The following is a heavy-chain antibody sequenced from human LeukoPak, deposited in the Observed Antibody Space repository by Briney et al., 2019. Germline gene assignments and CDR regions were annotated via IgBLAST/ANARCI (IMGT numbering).Heavy chain of an antibody. CDR3: AGDPRRCCSSTSCYSFPDGLGY. D-gene: IGHD2-2*01. V-gene: IGHV3-11*01. CDR2: ISSSGSTI. Sequence: KPGGSLRLSCAASGFTFSDYYMSWIRQAPGKGLEWVSYISSSGSTIYYADSVKGRFTISRDNAKNSLYLQMNSLRAEDTAVYYCAGDPRRCCSSTSCYSFPDGLGYWGQGTLVTVSS. CDR1: GFTFSDYY. J-gene: IGHJ4*02.